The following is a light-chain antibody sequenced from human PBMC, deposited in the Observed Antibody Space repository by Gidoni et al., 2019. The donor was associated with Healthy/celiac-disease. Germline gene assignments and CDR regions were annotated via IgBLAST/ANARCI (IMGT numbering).Light chain of an antibody. J-gene: IGKJ4*01. Sequence: DIVMPQSPLSLPVTPGEPASISCRSSQSLLHSNGYNYLDWYLQKPGQSPQLLIYLGSNRASGVPDRFSGSGSGTDFTLKISRVDAEDVGVYYCMQALQTPLTFGGXTKVEIK. CDR3: MQALQTPLT. CDR2: LGS. V-gene: IGKV2-28*01. CDR1: QSLLHSNGYNY.